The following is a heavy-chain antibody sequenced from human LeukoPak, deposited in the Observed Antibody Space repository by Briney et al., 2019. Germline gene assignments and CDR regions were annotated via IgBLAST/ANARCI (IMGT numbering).Heavy chain of an antibody. V-gene: IGHV2-70*11. J-gene: IGHJ4*02. Sequence: ESGPTLVNPTQTLTLTCTFSVFSLSTSGMCVTWIRQPPGKALEWLARIDWDDDKYYSTSLKTRLTISKDTSRNQVVLTMTNMDPVDTATYYCARVFSSGWSNIDYWGQGTLVTVSS. D-gene: IGHD6-19*01. CDR3: ARVFSSGWSNIDY. CDR2: IDWDDDK. CDR1: VFSLSTSGMC.